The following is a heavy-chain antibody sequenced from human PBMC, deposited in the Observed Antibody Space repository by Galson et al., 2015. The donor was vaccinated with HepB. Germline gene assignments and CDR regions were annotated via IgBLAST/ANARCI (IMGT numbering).Heavy chain of an antibody. Sequence: SETLSLTCTVSGRSISSSSYYWGWIRQPPGKGLEWLGSIYHSASTYYNPSLKSGVTISVNTSKTQFSLKLSTVTAAETAVYYCARSAVPGMDVWGQGTTVTVSS. J-gene: IGHJ6*02. CDR3: ARSAVPGMDV. V-gene: IGHV4-39*01. CDR1: GRSISSSSYY. D-gene: IGHD2-21*02. CDR2: IYHSAST.